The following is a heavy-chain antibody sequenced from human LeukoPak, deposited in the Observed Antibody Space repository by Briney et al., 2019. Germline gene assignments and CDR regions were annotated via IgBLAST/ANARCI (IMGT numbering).Heavy chain of an antibody. J-gene: IGHJ6*03. CDR3: AKYGDYGYMDV. V-gene: IGHV3-21*04. Sequence: GGSLRLSCAASGFTFSSHSMNWVRQAPGKGLEWVSSITSSSSYIYYADSVKGRFTISRDNSKNTLYLQMNSLRAEDTAVYYCAKYGDYGYMDVWGKGTTVTISS. CDR1: GFTFSSHS. D-gene: IGHD4-17*01. CDR2: ITSSSSYI.